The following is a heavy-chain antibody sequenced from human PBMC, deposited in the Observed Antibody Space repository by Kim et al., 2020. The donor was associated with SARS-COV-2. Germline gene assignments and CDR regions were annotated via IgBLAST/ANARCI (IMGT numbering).Heavy chain of an antibody. CDR2: GSN. J-gene: IGHJ4*02. Sequence: GSNSTTQTFQGRVTIDRDTSTSAVYMELSSLRSEDTAVYYCAREGVVVDYWGQGTLVTVSS. D-gene: IGHD2-15*01. CDR3: AREGVVVDY. V-gene: IGHV1-46*01.